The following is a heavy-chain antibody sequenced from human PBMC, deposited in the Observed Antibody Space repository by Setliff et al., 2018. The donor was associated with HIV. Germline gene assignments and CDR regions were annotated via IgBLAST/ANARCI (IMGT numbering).Heavy chain of an antibody. CDR3: ASSSGWYGAAQFDP. CDR1: GGSISSGSYY. J-gene: IGHJ5*02. D-gene: IGHD6-19*01. V-gene: IGHV4-61*02. CDR2: IYTSGST. Sequence: SETLSLTCTVSGGSISSGSYYWSWIRQPAGKGLEWIGRIYTSGSTNYNPSLKSRFTISLDTSKNQFSLKLSSLTAADTAVYYCASSSGWYGAAQFDPWGQGTRVTVSS.